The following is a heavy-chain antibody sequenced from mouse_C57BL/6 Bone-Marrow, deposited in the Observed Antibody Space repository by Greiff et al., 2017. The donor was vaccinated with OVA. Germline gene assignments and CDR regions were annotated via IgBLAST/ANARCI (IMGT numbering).Heavy chain of an antibody. CDR1: GYTFTDYN. CDR3: ARCDYYSSSYSIAY. CDR2: INPNNGGT. J-gene: IGHJ3*01. V-gene: IGHV1-18*01. D-gene: IGHD1-1*01. Sequence: VQLQQSGPELVKPGASVKIPCKASGYTFTDYNMDWVKQSHGKSLEWIGDINPNNGGTIYNQKFKGKATLTVDKSSSTAYMELRSLTSEDTAVYYCARCDYYSSSYSIAYWGQGTLVTVSA.